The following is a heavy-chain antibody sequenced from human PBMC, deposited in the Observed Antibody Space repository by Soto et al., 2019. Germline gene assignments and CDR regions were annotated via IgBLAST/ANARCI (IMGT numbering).Heavy chain of an antibody. D-gene: IGHD3-9*01. J-gene: IGHJ6*02. V-gene: IGHV5-10-1*01. CDR3: ARHREYDILTGYFDYGMDV. CDR2: IDPSDSYT. CDR1: GYSFTSYW. Sequence: GESLKISCKGSGYSFTSYWISWVRQMPVKGLEWMGRIDPSDSYTNYSPSFQGHVTISADKSISTAYLQWSSLKASDTAMYYCARHREYDILTGYFDYGMDVWGQGTTVTVSS.